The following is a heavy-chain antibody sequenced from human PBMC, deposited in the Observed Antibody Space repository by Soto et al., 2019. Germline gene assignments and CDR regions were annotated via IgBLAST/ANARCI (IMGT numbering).Heavy chain of an antibody. D-gene: IGHD1-26*01. CDR3: AKVNEGSIVGATTYYFDY. V-gene: IGHV3-23*01. J-gene: IGHJ4*02. CDR1: GFTFSSYA. Sequence: GGSLRLSCAASGFTFSSYAMSWVRQAPGKGLEWVSAISGSGGSTYYADSVKGRFTISRDNSKNTLYLQMNSLRAEDTAVYYCAKVNEGSIVGATTYYFDYWGQGTLVTVSS. CDR2: ISGSGGST.